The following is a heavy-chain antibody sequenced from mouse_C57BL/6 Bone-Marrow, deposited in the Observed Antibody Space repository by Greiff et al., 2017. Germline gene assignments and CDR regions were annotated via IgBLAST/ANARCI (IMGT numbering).Heavy chain of an antibody. V-gene: IGHV5-9-1*02. D-gene: IGHD2-4*01. Sequence: EVQVVESGEGLVKPGGSLKLSCAASGFTFSSYALSWVRQTPEKRLEWVAYISSGGDYIYYADTVKGRFTISRDNARNTLYLQMSSLKSEDTAMYYCTSPSTMITTGYFDVWGTGTTVTVSS. CDR1: GFTFSSYA. J-gene: IGHJ1*03. CDR3: TSPSTMITTGYFDV. CDR2: ISSGGDYI.